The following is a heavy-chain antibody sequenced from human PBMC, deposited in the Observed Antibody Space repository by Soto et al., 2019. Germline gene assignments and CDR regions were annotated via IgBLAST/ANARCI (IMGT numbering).Heavy chain of an antibody. V-gene: IGHV1-46*01. CDR3: VRYSGYVLYYRMDV. J-gene: IGHJ6*02. CDR1: GYTFTSYS. CDR2: INPGGGST. Sequence: ASVKVSCKASGYTFTSYSIHWVRQAPGQGLEWMGKINPGGGSTTYAQKFQGRVTMTRDTSTSTAYMELSSLRSEDTAVNYCVRYSGYVLYYRMDVSGPGTTVTVS. D-gene: IGHD5-12*01.